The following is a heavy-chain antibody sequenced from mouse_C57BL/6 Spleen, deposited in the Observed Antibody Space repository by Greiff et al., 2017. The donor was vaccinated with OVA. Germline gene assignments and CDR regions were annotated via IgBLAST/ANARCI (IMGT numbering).Heavy chain of an antibody. CDR3: ARSGDNYQYYFDY. V-gene: IGHV1-54*01. J-gene: IGHJ2*01. CDR1: GYAFTNYL. D-gene: IGHD1-3*01. Sequence: VQLQQSGAELVRPGTSVKVSCKASGYAFTNYLIEWVKQRPGQGLEWIGVINPGSGGTNYNEKFKGKATLTADKSSSTAYMQLSSLTSEDSAVYFCARSGDNYQYYFDYWGQGTTLTVSS. CDR2: INPGSGGT.